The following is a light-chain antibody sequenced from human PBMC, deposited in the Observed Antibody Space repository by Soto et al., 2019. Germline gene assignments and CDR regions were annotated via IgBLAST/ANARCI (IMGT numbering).Light chain of an antibody. CDR2: GAS. J-gene: IGKJ1*01. V-gene: IGKV3-20*01. CDR1: ESVSSNY. Sequence: EIVLTQSPGTLSLSPGERATLSCRASESVSSNYLAWYQQKPGQAPRLLIYGASSRATGIPDRFSGRGSGTDFTLTISRLEPEDFAVYYCQQYGSSPWTFGQGTKVEIK. CDR3: QQYGSSPWT.